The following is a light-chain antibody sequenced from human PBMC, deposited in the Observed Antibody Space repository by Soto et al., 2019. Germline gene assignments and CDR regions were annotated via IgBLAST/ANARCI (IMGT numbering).Light chain of an antibody. Sequence: DIVMTQTPLSSPVTLGQPASISCRSSQSLVHRDGNTYLSWLQQRPGQPPRLLIYKISNRFSEVPDRFSGSGAGTDFTLKITRVEAEDVGVYYCMQATHSPWTFGQGTKVEI. CDR2: KIS. CDR3: MQATHSPWT. J-gene: IGKJ1*01. V-gene: IGKV2-24*01. CDR1: QSLVHRDGNTY.